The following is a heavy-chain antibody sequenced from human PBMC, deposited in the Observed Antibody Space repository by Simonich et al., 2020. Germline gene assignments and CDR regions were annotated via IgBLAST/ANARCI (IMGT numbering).Heavy chain of an antibody. Sequence: QVQLVQSGAEVKKPGASVKVSCQASGYTFTGYYMHGVRQAPGQGLEWMGWSNPKSGGTNYAQKFQGRVTITRDTSISTAYMELSRLRSDDTAVYYCARSHIATAGTGYFQHWGQGTLVTVSS. D-gene: IGHD6-13*01. CDR2: SNPKSGGT. J-gene: IGHJ1*01. CDR3: ARSHIATAGTGYFQH. V-gene: IGHV1-2*02. CDR1: GYTFTGYY.